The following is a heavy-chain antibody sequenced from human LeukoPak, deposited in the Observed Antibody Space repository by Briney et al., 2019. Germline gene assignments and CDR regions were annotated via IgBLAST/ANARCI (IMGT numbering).Heavy chain of an antibody. CDR2: ISWNSGSI. V-gene: IGHV3-9*01. J-gene: IGHJ4*02. Sequence: GGSLRLSWAASGLTFADYAMHWVRPAPGKGLEWVSGISWNSGSIGYADSVKGRFTISRDNAKNSLYLQMNSLRAEDTALYYCAKDITYSGSYFDYWGQGTLVTVSS. CDR3: AKDITYSGSYFDY. D-gene: IGHD1-26*01. CDR1: GLTFADYA.